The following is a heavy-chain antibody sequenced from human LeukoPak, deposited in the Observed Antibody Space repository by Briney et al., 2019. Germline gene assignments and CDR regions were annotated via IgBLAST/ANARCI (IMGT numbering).Heavy chain of an antibody. V-gene: IGHV3-66*01. CDR3: ARDRSGWYGYFEL. CDR2: IYTGGST. J-gene: IGHJ2*01. Sequence: PGGSLRLSCAASGFNVSSNYVNWVRQAPGKGLEWVSVIYTGGSTYYSDSVKDRFTISRDSSKNTLYLQMNSLRAEDTAVYYCARDRSGWYGYFELWGRGTLVTVSS. CDR1: GFNVSSNY. D-gene: IGHD6-19*01.